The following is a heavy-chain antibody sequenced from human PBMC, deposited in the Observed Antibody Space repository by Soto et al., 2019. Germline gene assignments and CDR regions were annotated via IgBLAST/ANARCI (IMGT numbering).Heavy chain of an antibody. V-gene: IGHV3-30*18. CDR2: LSYDGSDK. J-gene: IGHJ4*02. D-gene: IGHD3-10*01. CDR1: GFTFSSYG. Sequence: GWSLRLSCAASGFTFSSYGMHWVRQAPGKGLEWVAVLSYDGSDKYYADSVKGRFTISRDNSKNTLYLQMNSLRVEDTAVYYCAKDSGRGSADYYFDYWGQGTLVTVSS. CDR3: AKDSGRGSADYYFDY.